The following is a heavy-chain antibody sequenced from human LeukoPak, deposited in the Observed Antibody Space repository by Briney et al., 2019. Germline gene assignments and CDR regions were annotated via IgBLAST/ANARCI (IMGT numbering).Heavy chain of an antibody. J-gene: IGHJ6*02. D-gene: IGHD6-13*01. CDR2: INPNSGGT. CDR3: ARGHFPGIAAAVDPDYYYYYGMDV. V-gene: IGHV1-2*04. Sequence: ASVKVSCKASGYTFTGYYMHWVRQAPGQGLEWMGWINPNSGGTNYAQKFQGWVTMTRDTSISTAYMELSRLRSDDTAVYYCARGHFPGIAAAVDPDYYYYYGMDVWGQGTTVTVSS. CDR1: GYTFTGYY.